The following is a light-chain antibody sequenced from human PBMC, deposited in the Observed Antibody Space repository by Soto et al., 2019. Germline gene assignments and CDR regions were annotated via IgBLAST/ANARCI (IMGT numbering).Light chain of an antibody. Sequence: DIQITQSPSTLSSSVLERLTITSRPSQSISSWLAWYQQKPGKAPKLLIYKASSLESAVPSRFSGSGSGTEFTLTISSLQPDDFATYYCQQFTNYPWTFGQGTKVDIK. CDR1: QSISSW. CDR3: QQFTNYPWT. J-gene: IGKJ1*01. V-gene: IGKV1-5*03. CDR2: KAS.